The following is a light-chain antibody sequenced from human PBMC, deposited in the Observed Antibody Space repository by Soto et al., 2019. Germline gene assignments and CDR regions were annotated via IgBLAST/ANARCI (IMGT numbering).Light chain of an antibody. CDR2: VAS. J-gene: IGKJ5*01. Sequence: DIQLTQSPSFLSASVGDRVTITCRASQGISSHLAWYQQQPGKAPKLLIYVASTLQSGVPSRFSGRGSGTEFTLRISGVQPEDFASYYCQQLNSYPSTFGQGTRLEIK. CDR3: QQLNSYPST. V-gene: IGKV1-9*01. CDR1: QGISSH.